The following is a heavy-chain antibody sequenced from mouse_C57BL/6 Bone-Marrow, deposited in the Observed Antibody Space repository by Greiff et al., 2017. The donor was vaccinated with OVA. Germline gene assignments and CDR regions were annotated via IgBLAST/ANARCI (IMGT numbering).Heavy chain of an antibody. V-gene: IGHV3-6*01. Sequence: EVQLQESGPGLVKPSQSLSLTCSVTGYSITSGYYWNWIRQLPGNKLEWMGYISYDGSNNYNPSLKNRISITRETSKNQFFLKLNSVATEDTATYYCARLWYWGQGTLVTVSA. J-gene: IGHJ3*01. CDR2: ISYDGSN. CDR3: ARLWY. D-gene: IGHD1-1*02. CDR1: GYSITSGYY.